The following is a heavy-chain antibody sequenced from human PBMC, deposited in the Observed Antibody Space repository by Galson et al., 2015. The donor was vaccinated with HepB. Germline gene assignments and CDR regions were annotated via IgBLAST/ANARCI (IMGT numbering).Heavy chain of an antibody. CDR1: GFTFSSVA. CDR3: AKDQYRPPSQWLVPFDY. CDR2: LDGSGNNT. Sequence: SLRLSGAASGFTFSSVAMSWVRQAPGKGLEWVSTLDGSGNNTYYPDSVKGRFTISRDNSKNTLYLLMNSLRGDDTAVYYCAKDQYRPPSQWLVPFDYWGQGILVTVSS. J-gene: IGHJ4*02. V-gene: IGHV3-23*01. D-gene: IGHD6-19*01.